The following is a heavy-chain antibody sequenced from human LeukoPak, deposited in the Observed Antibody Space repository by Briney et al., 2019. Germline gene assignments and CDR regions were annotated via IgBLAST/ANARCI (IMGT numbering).Heavy chain of an antibody. CDR3: ASTIFGEYAFDI. V-gene: IGHV4-61*02. J-gene: IGHJ3*02. CDR2: IYTSGST. D-gene: IGHD3-3*01. CDR1: GGSISSGSYY. Sequence: SQTLSLTCTVPGGSISSGSYYWSWIRQPAGKGLEWIGRIYTSGSTNYNPSLKSRVTISVDTSKNQFSLKLSSVTAADTAVYYCASTIFGEYAFDIWGQGTMVTVSS.